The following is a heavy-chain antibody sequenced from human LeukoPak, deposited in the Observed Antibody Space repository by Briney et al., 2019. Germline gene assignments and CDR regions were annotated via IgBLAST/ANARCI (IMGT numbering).Heavy chain of an antibody. D-gene: IGHD6-6*01. V-gene: IGHV1-46*01. CDR3: AREGPYSDSSRSRFDY. Sequence: ASVKVSCKASGYTFTNYYIHWVRQAPGQGLEWTGIINPSGGSTSYAQKFQGRVTMTRDTSTSTVYMELSSLRSEDTAVYYGAREGPYSDSSRSRFDYWGQGTLVTVSS. CDR2: INPSGGST. J-gene: IGHJ4*02. CDR1: GYTFTNYY.